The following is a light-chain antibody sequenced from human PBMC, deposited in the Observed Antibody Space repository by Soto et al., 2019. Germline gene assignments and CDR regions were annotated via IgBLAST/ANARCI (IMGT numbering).Light chain of an antibody. Sequence: AIRMTQSPSSLSASAGDRVAIACRASQDVGRYLAWYQQKPGQAPKLLIYGASTLQSGVPSRFSGGGSGTDFTLTISCVQSEDFATYYCQHYKNYPWTFGQGTKVEIK. CDR1: QDVGRY. CDR2: GAS. V-gene: IGKV1-8*01. J-gene: IGKJ1*01. CDR3: QHYKNYPWT.